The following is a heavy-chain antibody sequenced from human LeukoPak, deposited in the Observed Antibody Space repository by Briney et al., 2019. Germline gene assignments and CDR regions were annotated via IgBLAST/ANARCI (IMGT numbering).Heavy chain of an antibody. CDR2: ISYDGSNK. D-gene: IGHD1-26*01. CDR1: GFTFSSYG. Sequence: GRSLRLSCAASGFTFSSYGMHWVRQAPGKGLEWVAVISYDGSNKYYADSVKGRFTISRDNAKNSLYLQMNSLRAEDTAVYYRARAGSWGQGTLVTVSS. V-gene: IGHV3-30*03. CDR3: ARAGS. J-gene: IGHJ4*02.